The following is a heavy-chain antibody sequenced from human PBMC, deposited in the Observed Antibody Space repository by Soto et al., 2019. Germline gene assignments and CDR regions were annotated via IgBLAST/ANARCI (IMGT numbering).Heavy chain of an antibody. CDR3: ARGRSCGSSNWFDP. V-gene: IGHV4-59*01. CDR2: IYYSGST. CDR1: GGSISSYY. Sequence: QVQLQESGPGLVKPSETLSLTCTVSGGSISSYYWSWIRQPQGKGLEWIGYIYYSGSTNYNPSLKSRVTISVDTSTNQISLKLSTVTAADTAVYYCARGRSCGSSNWFDPWGQGTLVTVSS. D-gene: IGHD2-15*01. J-gene: IGHJ5*02.